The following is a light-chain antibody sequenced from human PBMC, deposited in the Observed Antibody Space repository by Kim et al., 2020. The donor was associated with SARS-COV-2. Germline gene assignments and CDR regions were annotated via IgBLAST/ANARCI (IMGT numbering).Light chain of an antibody. CDR2: DVS. J-gene: IGLJ3*02. V-gene: IGLV2-14*03. CDR3: GSYTSSAAWV. Sequence: GQSITTSCTGTSSDVGGYNYVSWYQQHPGEAPKLMIYDVSYRPSGISNRFSGSKSGNTASLTISGLQAEDEADYYCGSYTSSAAWVFGGGTQLTVL. CDR1: SSDVGGYNY.